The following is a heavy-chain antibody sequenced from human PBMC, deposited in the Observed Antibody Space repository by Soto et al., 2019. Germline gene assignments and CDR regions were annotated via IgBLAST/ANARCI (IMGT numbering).Heavy chain of an antibody. CDR3: ARDSRIQLWTFDY. CDR2: ISSSSSTI. V-gene: IGHV3-48*02. Sequence: GGSLILWSGAAGFTFSGYSVSWVRTVPGKGLEWVSYISSSSSTIYYADSVKGRFTISRDNAKNSLYLQMNSLRDEDTAVYYCARDSRIQLWTFDYWGQGTPVTFSS. CDR1: GFTFSGYS. J-gene: IGHJ4*02. D-gene: IGHD5-18*01.